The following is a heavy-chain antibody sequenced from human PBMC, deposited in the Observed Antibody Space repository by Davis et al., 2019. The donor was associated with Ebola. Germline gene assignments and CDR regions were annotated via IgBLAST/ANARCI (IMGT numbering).Heavy chain of an antibody. CDR2: IYYSGSP. CDR1: GGSISSSSYY. Sequence: MPSETLSLTCTVSGGSISSSSYYWSWIRQPPGKGMEWIGYIYYSGSPNYHPSLKSRVTISVDTSKNQFSLKLSSVTAADTAVYYCARDLSSSGWPNWFDPWGQGTLVTVSS. CDR3: ARDLSSSGWPNWFDP. V-gene: IGHV4-61*01. D-gene: IGHD6-19*01. J-gene: IGHJ5*02.